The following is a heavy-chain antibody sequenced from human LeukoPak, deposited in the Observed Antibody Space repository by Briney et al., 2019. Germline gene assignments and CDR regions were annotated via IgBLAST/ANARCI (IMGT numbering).Heavy chain of an antibody. CDR2: IISSSSYI. D-gene: IGHD3-10*01. CDR1: GFTFSSYS. J-gene: IGHJ4*02. CDR3: ARDRKGGSGSYYRSLYDY. Sequence: GGSLRLSCAASGFTFSSYSMNWLRQAPGKGLEWVSSIISSSSYIYYADSVKGRFTISRDNAKNSLYLQMNSLRAEDTAVYYCARDRKGGSGSYYRSLYDYWGQGTLVTVSS. V-gene: IGHV3-21*01.